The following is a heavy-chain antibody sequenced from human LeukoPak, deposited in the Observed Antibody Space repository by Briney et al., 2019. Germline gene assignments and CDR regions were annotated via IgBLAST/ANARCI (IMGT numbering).Heavy chain of an antibody. CDR2: INPNSGGT. CDR3: ARGRHDYGDFDNWYFDL. Sequence: GASVKVSCKASGYTFTGYYMHWVRQAPGQGLEWMGWINPNSGGTNYAQKLQGWVTMTRDTSISTAYMELSRLRSDDTAVYYCARGRHDYGDFDNWYFDLWGRGTLVTVSS. J-gene: IGHJ2*01. V-gene: IGHV1-2*04. CDR1: GYTFTGYY. D-gene: IGHD4-17*01.